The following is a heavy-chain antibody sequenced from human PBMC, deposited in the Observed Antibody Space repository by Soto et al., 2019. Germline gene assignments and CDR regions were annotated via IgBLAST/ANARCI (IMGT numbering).Heavy chain of an antibody. CDR1: GFTFSSYS. D-gene: IGHD3-3*01. V-gene: IGHV3-21*01. CDR2: ISSSSSYI. Sequence: GGSLRLSCAASGFTFSSYSMNWVRQAPGKGLEWVSSISSSSSYIYYADSVNGRFTISRANAKNSLYLQMNSLRAEDTAVYYCARDVFTIFGVVPSAAFDYWGQGTLVTVSS. CDR3: ARDVFTIFGVVPSAAFDY. J-gene: IGHJ4*02.